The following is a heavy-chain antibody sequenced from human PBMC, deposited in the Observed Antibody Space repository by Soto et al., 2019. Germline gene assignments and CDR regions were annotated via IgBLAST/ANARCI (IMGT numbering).Heavy chain of an antibody. CDR3: ARGGERGYSYYDY. D-gene: IGHD5-18*01. J-gene: IGHJ4*02. CDR2: IYHSGST. V-gene: IGHV4-4*02. CDR1: GGSISCSNW. Sequence: PSETLSLTCAVSGGSISCSNWWSWVRQPPGKGLEWIGEIYHSGSTNYNPSLKSRVTISVDKSKNQFSLKLSSVTAADTAVYYCARGGERGYSYYDYWGQGTLVTVSS.